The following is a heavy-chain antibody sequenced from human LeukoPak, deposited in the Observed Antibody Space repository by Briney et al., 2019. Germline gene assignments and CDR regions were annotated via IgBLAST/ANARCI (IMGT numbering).Heavy chain of an antibody. D-gene: IGHD3-22*01. CDR1: GGSISSSTYY. J-gene: IGHJ2*01. CDR3: ARLRDYDRYFDL. CDR2: IYFSGNT. Sequence: SETLSLTCTVSGGSISSSTYYWGWIRQPPGKGLEWIGTIYFSGNTYYSPSRTSRVTISVDTSKNQFSLNLSSVTAADTAAYYCARLRDYDRYFDLWGRGTLVTVSS. V-gene: IGHV4-39*01.